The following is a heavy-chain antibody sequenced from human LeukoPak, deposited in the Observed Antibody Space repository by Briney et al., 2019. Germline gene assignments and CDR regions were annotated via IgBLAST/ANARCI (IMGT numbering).Heavy chain of an antibody. CDR2: ISAYNGNT. Sequence: ASVTVSCKASGYTFTTYGISCVRQAPGQELEGMGWISAYNGNTKYAQKFLGRVTMTTDTSTSTAHMEPRSLRSDDTSVYYCARGESSRALDYWGQGTLVTVSS. D-gene: IGHD6-13*01. V-gene: IGHV1-18*01. J-gene: IGHJ4*02. CDR1: GYTFTTYG. CDR3: ARGESSRALDY.